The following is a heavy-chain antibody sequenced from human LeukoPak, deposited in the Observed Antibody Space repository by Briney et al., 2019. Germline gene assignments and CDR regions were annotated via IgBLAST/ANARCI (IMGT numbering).Heavy chain of an antibody. CDR3: AKDRYYYGSESYPIEAFDV. V-gene: IGHV3-30*02. Sequence: GGSLRLSCAASVFTFSTYGMHWVRQAPGKGLEWVAFIRYDGSNKYYAENVKGRFTISRDNCKNTLYVQMNSLRTEDTAVYYCAKDRYYYGSESYPIEAFDVWGQGTMVSVS. D-gene: IGHD3-10*01. J-gene: IGHJ3*01. CDR2: IRYDGSNK. CDR1: VFTFSTYG.